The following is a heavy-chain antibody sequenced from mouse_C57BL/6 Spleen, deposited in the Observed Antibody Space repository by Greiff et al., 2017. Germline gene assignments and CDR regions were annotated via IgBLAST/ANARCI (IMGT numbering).Heavy chain of an antibody. CDR3: ARERYFDV. J-gene: IGHJ1*03. CDR2: ISDGGSYT. Sequence: EVKLMESGGGLVKPGGSLKLSCAASGFTFSSYAMSWVRQTPEKRLEWVATISDGGSYTYYPDNVKGRFTISRDNAKNNLYLQMSHLKSEDTAMYYCARERYFDVWGTGTTVTVSS. CDR1: GFTFSSYA. V-gene: IGHV5-4*01.